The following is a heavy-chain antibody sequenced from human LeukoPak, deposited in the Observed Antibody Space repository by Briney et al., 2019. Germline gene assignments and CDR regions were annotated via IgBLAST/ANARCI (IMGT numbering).Heavy chain of an antibody. CDR1: GFTVSSNY. V-gene: IGHV3-53*01. CDR3: ARDAGSSGWYGRPYFDY. D-gene: IGHD6-19*01. CDR2: IYSGGYT. J-gene: IGHJ4*02. Sequence: PGGSLRLSCAASGFTVSSNYMSWVRQAPGKGLEWVSVIYSGGYTNYADSVKGRFTISRDNSKNTLYLQMNSLRVEDTAVYYCARDAGSSGWYGRPYFDYWGQGTLVTVSS.